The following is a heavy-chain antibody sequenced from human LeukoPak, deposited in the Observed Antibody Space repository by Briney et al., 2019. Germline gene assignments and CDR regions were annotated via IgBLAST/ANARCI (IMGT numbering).Heavy chain of an antibody. J-gene: IGHJ4*02. D-gene: IGHD3-3*01. V-gene: IGHV4-38-2*02. CDR2: IHYSGST. Sequence: SETLSLTCSVSGYSISSAYYWGWIRQPPGKGLEWIATIHYSGSTYYNPSLKSRVTISLDTSKNQFSLKLRSVTAADTAVYYCARDLYSYYDFWSGLGNYFDYWGQGTLVTVSS. CDR1: GYSISSAYY. CDR3: ARDLYSYYDFWSGLGNYFDY.